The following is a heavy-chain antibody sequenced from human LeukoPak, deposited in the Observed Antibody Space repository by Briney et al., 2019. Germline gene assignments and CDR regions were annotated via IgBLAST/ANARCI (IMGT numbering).Heavy chain of an antibody. D-gene: IGHD5-24*01. CDR3: ARADGDAFDI. J-gene: IGHJ3*02. CDR2: IYHSGST. V-gene: IGHV4-38-2*01. CDR1: GYSISSGYY. Sequence: SETLSLTCAVSGYSISSGYYWGWIRQPPGKGLEWIGSIYHSGSTYYNPSLKSRVTMSVDTSKNQFSLKLSSVTAADTAVYYCARADGDAFDIWGQGTMVTVSS.